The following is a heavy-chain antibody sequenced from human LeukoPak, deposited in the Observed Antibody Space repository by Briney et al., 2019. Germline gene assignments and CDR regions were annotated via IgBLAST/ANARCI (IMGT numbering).Heavy chain of an antibody. CDR1: GFTFDDYA. Sequence: GGSLRLSCTASGFTFDDYAMHWVRQVPGKGLEWVSGISWHSLKTAYADSVKGRFTISRDNAKKSLDLEMNSLRAEDTAMYYCAKVGVGQDFSDYYPVNWYFDLWGRGTLVTVSS. J-gene: IGHJ2*01. V-gene: IGHV3-9*01. CDR2: ISWHSLKT. D-gene: IGHD3-3*01. CDR3: AKVGVGQDFSDYYPVNWYFDL.